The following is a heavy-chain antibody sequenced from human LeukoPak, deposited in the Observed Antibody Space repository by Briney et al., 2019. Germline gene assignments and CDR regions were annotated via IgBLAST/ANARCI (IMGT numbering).Heavy chain of an antibody. V-gene: IGHV3-21*01. D-gene: IGHD5-24*01. CDR1: GFTFSSYW. J-gene: IGHJ4*02. CDR3: ARVEMATTAGY. Sequence: GGSMRLSCAASGFTFSSYWMSWVRQAPGKGLEWVSSISSSSSYIYYADSVKGRFTISRDNAKNSLYLQMNSLRAEDTAVYYCARVEMATTAGYWGQGTLVTVSS. CDR2: ISSSSSYI.